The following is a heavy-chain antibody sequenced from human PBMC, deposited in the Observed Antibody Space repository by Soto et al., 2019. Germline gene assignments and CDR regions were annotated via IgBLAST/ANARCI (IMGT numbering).Heavy chain of an antibody. J-gene: IGHJ3*02. D-gene: IGHD4-17*01. Sequence: QVQLVESGGGVVQPGRSLRLSCAASGFTFSSYGMHWVRQAPGKGLEWVAVIWYDGSNKYYADSVKGRFTISRDNSKNTLYLQMNSLRAEDTAGYYCGTTVAPSDPDAFDIWGQGTMVTVSS. CDR3: GTTVAPSDPDAFDI. CDR2: IWYDGSNK. V-gene: IGHV3-33*01. CDR1: GFTFSSYG.